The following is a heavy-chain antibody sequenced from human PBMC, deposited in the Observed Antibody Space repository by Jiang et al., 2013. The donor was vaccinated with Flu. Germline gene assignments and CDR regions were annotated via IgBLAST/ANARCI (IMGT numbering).Heavy chain of an antibody. Sequence: SLRLSCAASGFTFRNYAMSWVRQAPGKGLEWVSSISGNDGTTYYADSVKGRFTISRDNSKNTLYLQMNSLRAEDTAVYYCAKDSGRGYCSGGNCYFDAFDIWGQGTMVTVSS. CDR3: AKDSGRGYCSGGNCYFDAFDI. D-gene: IGHD2-15*01. V-gene: IGHV3-23*01. J-gene: IGHJ3*02. CDR1: GFTFRNYA. CDR2: ISGNDGTT.